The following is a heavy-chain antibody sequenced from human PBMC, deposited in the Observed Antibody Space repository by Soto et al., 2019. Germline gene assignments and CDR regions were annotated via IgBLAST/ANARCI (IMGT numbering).Heavy chain of an antibody. D-gene: IGHD2-15*01. CDR2: ISYDGSNK. CDR1: GFTFSFHA. Sequence: QVQLVESGGGVVQPGRSLRLSCAASGFTFSFHAMHWVRQAPGKGLEWVAVISYDGSNKFYADSVQGRFTISRDNSKNTLFLQMNSLRGEDTAVYYCARDLSACSGGTCFYYGMDVWGQGTTVTVSS. J-gene: IGHJ6*02. CDR3: ARDLSACSGGTCFYYGMDV. V-gene: IGHV3-30-3*01.